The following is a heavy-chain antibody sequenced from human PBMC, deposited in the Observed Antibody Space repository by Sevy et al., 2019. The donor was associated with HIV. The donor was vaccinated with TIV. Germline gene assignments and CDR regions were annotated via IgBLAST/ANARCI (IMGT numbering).Heavy chain of an antibody. CDR1: GFSLNNYW. CDR2: INQNGSVK. Sequence: GRSLRLSCAVSGFSLNNYWMSWVRQAPGKGLEWVANINQNGSVKYYVDSVKGRFTISRDDARNLLYLQMNNLRVEDTALYYCVRAIAAEASFWGQGTLVTVSS. CDR3: VRAIAAEASF. J-gene: IGHJ1*01. D-gene: IGHD6-6*01. V-gene: IGHV3-7*01.